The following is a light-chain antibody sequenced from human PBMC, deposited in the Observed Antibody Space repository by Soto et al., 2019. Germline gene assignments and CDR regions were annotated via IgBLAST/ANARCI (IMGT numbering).Light chain of an antibody. J-gene: IGKJ2*01. Sequence: EIVLTQSPATLSLSPGERASLSCRASQSVSSNLAWYQQTAGQAPRLLIYGASTRATGIPARFSGSGSGTDFTITISRLQSEDFAVYCCQQYNNSPYTFGQGTKLEIK. CDR1: QSVSSN. CDR2: GAS. V-gene: IGKV3D-15*01. CDR3: QQYNNSPYT.